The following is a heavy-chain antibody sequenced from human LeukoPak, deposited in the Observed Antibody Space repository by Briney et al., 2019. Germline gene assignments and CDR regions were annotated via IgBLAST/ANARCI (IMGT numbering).Heavy chain of an antibody. V-gene: IGHV1-69*06. J-gene: IGHJ6*02. Sequence: SVKVSCKASGGTFSSYAISWVRQAPGQGLEWMGGIIPIFGTANYAQKFQGRVTITADKSTSTAYMELSSLRSEDTAVYYCASQYSRYYGMDVWGQGTTVTVSS. CDR2: IIPIFGTA. D-gene: IGHD1-26*01. CDR3: ASQYSRYYGMDV. CDR1: GGTFSSYA.